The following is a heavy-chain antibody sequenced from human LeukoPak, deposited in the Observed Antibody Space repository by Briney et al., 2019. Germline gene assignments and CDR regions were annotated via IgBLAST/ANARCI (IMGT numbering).Heavy chain of an antibody. J-gene: IGHJ4*02. CDR1: GFTFSSYG. D-gene: IGHD3-9*01. Sequence: PGGSLRLSCAASGFTFSSYGMHWVRQAPGKGLEWVAVISYDGSNKYYADSVKGRFTISRDNSKNTLYLQMNSLRAEDTAVCYCAKVKWWDILTGYPDYWGQGTLVTVSS. CDR3: AKVKWWDILTGYPDY. V-gene: IGHV3-30*18. CDR2: ISYDGSNK.